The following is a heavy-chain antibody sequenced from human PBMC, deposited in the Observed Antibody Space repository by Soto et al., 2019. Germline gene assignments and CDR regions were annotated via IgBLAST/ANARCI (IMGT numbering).Heavy chain of an antibody. Sequence: LVKVSCKASGGTFSSYAISWVRQAPGQGLEWMGGIIPIFGTANYAQKFQGRVTITADESTSTAYMELSSLRSEDTAVYYCASNYDYGDYDSYYYYYGMDVWGQGTTVTVSS. CDR1: GGTFSSYA. CDR3: ASNYDYGDYDSYYYYYGMDV. V-gene: IGHV1-69*13. D-gene: IGHD4-17*01. CDR2: IIPIFGTA. J-gene: IGHJ6*02.